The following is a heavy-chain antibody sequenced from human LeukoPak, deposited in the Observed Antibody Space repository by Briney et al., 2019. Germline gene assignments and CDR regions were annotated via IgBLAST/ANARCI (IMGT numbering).Heavy chain of an antibody. Sequence: GGSLRLSCVASGFAFNTYVMSRVRQAPGMGLEWVAAINGGGSNTYYADSVKGRFTISRDNSKNMVYLQMNSLRADDTAVYYCAKTAVVITFRFDDWGQGALVTVSS. CDR3: AKTAVVITFRFDD. D-gene: IGHD4/OR15-4a*01. CDR1: GFAFNTYV. V-gene: IGHV3-23*01. CDR2: INGGGSNT. J-gene: IGHJ4*02.